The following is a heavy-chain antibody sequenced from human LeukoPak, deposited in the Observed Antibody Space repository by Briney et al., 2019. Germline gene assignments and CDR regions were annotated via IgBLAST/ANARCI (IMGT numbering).Heavy chain of an antibody. CDR1: GYSISSGYY. J-gene: IGHJ5*02. D-gene: IGHD2-2*02. CDR3: ARDTSEEYQLLYNWFDP. Sequence: SETLSLTCTVSGYSISSGYYWGWIRQPRGKGLEWIGSIYHSGSTYYNPSLESRVTLSVDTYTNQFSLKLSSVTAADTAVYYCARDTSEEYQLLYNWFDPWGQGTLVTVSS. CDR2: IYHSGST. V-gene: IGHV4-38-2*02.